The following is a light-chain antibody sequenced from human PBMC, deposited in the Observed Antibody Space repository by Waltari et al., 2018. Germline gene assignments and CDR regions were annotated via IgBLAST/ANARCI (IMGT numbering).Light chain of an antibody. V-gene: IGKV2-30*01. J-gene: IGKJ2*01. CDR1: QSLVYSDGNTY. Sequence: DVVMPQSPLSLPVTIGQPASISCRSIQSLVYSDGNTYLNWFQHRPGQSPRRLIYEVSNRDSGVPDRFTGSGSGTDFTLKISRVEAEDVGLYFCMQGTHWPYTFGQGTKLEIK. CDR2: EVS. CDR3: MQGTHWPYT.